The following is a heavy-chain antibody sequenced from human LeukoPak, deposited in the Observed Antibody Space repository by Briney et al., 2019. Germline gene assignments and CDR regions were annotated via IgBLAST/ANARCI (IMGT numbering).Heavy chain of an antibody. Sequence: PSQTLSLTFTVSGGSISSGSYYWSWIRQPAGKGLAWIGRIYTSGSTNYNPSLKSRVTISVDTSKNQFSLKLSSVTAADTAVYYCARGPHLNDFWSGSYNWFDPWGQGTLVTVSS. D-gene: IGHD3-3*01. CDR3: ARGPHLNDFWSGSYNWFDP. CDR2: IYTSGST. J-gene: IGHJ5*02. V-gene: IGHV4-61*02. CDR1: GGSISSGSYY.